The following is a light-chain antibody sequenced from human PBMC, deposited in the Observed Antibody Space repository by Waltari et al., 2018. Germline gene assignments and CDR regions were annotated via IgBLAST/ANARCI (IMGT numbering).Light chain of an antibody. V-gene: IGKV4-1*01. J-gene: IGKJ3*01. CDR3: QQDYTTRPT. Sequence: DIVMTQSPDSLAVSLGERATINCKSSQSVLYSSKYKNYLAWYQQKPGKPLKLLIYWASTRESGVPDRFSGSGSGTDFTLTISGLLAKDVALYYCQQDYTTRPTFGPGTKGEIK. CDR1: QSVLYSSKYKNY. CDR2: WAS.